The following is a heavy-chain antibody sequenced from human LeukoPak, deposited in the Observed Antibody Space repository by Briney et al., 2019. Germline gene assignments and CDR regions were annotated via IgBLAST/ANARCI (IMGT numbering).Heavy chain of an antibody. CDR3: ARVYYASGSLYYFDY. D-gene: IGHD3-10*01. CDR1: GFTVSSNY. Sequence: GGSLRLSCAASGFTVSSNYMSWVRQAPGKGLEWVSVIYSGGSTYYADSVKGRFTISRDNSKNTLYLQMNGLRAEDTAVYYCARVYYASGSLYYFDYWGQGTLVTVSS. V-gene: IGHV3-66*01. J-gene: IGHJ4*02. CDR2: IYSGGST.